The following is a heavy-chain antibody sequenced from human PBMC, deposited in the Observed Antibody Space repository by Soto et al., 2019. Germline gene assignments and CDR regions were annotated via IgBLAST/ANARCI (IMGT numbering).Heavy chain of an antibody. CDR3: ARGLYNWNDLYMDV. CDR1: GYTFTRYD. J-gene: IGHJ6*03. CDR2: MNPNSGNT. D-gene: IGHD1-1*01. Sequence: ASVKVSCKASGYTFTRYDINCVRQATGQGLERMGWMNPNSGNTGYAQKFQGRVTMTRNTSISTAYMELSSLRSEDTAVYYCARGLYNWNDLYMDVWGKGTTVTVSS. V-gene: IGHV1-8*01.